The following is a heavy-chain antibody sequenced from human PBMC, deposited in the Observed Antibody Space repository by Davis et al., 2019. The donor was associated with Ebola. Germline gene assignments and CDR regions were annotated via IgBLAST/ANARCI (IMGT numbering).Heavy chain of an antibody. D-gene: IGHD3-16*01. Sequence: SVKVSCKASGGTFSSYAISWVRQAPGQGLEWMGGIIPILGIANYAQKFQGRVTITADESTSTAYMELSSLRPEDTAVYYCASGPVRGGSYWYFDLWGRGTLVTVSS. CDR1: GGTFSSYA. CDR3: ASGPVRGGSYWYFDL. V-gene: IGHV1-69*10. CDR2: IIPILGIA. J-gene: IGHJ2*01.